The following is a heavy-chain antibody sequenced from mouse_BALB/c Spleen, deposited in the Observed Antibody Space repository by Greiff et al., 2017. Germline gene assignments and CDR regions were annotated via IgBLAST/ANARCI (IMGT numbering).Heavy chain of an antibody. CDR1: GFSLTGYG. CDR2: IWGDGST. Sequence: QVQLKESGPGLVAPSQSLSITCTVSGFSLTGYGVNWVRQPPGKGLEWLGMIWGDGSTDYNSALKSRLSISKDNSKSQVFLKMNSLQTDDTARYYGATYDYDGYYAMDYWGQGTSVTVSS. J-gene: IGHJ4*01. D-gene: IGHD2-4*01. CDR3: ATYDYDGYYAMDY. V-gene: IGHV2-6-7*01.